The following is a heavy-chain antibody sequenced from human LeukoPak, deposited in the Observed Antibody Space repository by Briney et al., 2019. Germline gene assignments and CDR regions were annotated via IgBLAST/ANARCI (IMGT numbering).Heavy chain of an antibody. CDR3: VRAVGPVGGYDSP. CDR1: GGSFSSYY. D-gene: IGHD5-12*01. CDR2: IYYSGST. J-gene: IGHJ5*02. V-gene: IGHV4-59*01. Sequence: SETLPLTCTVSGGSFSSYYWSWIRQPPGKGLEWIGYIYYSGSTNYNPSLKSRVTISLDTSKNQFSLKLSSVTAADTAVYYCVRAVGPVGGYDSPWGQGTLVTVSS.